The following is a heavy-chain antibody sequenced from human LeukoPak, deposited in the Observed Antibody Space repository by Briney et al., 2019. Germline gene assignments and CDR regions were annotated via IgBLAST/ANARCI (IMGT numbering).Heavy chain of an antibody. D-gene: IGHD2-15*01. CDR2: ISWDGGST. V-gene: IGHV3-43D*04. Sequence: PGGSLRLSCAASGFTFDDYAMHWVRQAPGKGLEWVSLISWDGGSTYYADSVKGRFTISRDNSKNSLYLQMNSLRAEDTALYYCAKDLYCSGGSCYAPGYYYYGMDVWGRGPRSPSPQ. J-gene: IGHJ6*04. CDR3: AKDLYCSGGSCYAPGYYYYGMDV. CDR1: GFTFDDYA.